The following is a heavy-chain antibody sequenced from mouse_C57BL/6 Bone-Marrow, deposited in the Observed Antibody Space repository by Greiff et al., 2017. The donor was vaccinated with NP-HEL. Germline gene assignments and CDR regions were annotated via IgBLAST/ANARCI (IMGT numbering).Heavy chain of an antibody. CDR3: ARKERPNSNWFAY. J-gene: IGHJ3*01. V-gene: IGHV2-2*01. Sequence: VQRVESGPGLVQPSQSLSITCTVSGFSLTSYGVHWVRQSPGKGLEWLGVIWSGGSTDYNAAFISRLSISKDNSTSQVFFKMNSLQADDTAIYYCARKERPNSNWFAYWGQGTLVTVSA. CDR2: IWSGGST. CDR1: GFSLTSYG. D-gene: IGHD2-5*01.